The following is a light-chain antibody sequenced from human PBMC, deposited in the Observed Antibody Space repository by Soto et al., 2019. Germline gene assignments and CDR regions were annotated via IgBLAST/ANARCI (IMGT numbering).Light chain of an antibody. CDR1: SSNIGAGYD. CDR2: ADN. V-gene: IGLV1-40*01. CDR3: QSYDTSLSGVI. J-gene: IGLJ2*01. Sequence: QSVLTQTPSVSGAPGQTITMSCTGSSSNIGAGYDVHWYQQLPGAAPRLLIYADNNRPSGVPDRFSASNSGTSASLAITGLQDEDEAVYYCQSYDTSLSGVIFGAGTKLTVL.